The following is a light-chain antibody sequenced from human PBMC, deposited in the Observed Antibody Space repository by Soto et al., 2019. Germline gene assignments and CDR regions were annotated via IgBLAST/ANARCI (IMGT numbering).Light chain of an antibody. CDR3: QQYNTYPLT. CDR2: DAS. V-gene: IGKV3-20*01. Sequence: EIVMTQSPGTLSLSPGERATLSCMDIESVSSSYLAWYQQKPGQAPRLLIYDASSRATGIPDRFSGRRSGTDFTLTISSLQPSDFATYYCQQYNTYPLTFGGGTKV. CDR1: ESVSSSY. J-gene: IGKJ4*01.